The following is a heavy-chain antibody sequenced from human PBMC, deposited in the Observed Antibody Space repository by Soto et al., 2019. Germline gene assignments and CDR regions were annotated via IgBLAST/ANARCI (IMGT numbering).Heavy chain of an antibody. Sequence: SVKVSCKASGGTFSSYAISWVRQAPGQGLEWMGGIIPIFGTANYAQKFQGRVTVTADKSTSTAYMELSSLRSEDTAVYYCARNPRDFGVDHTYYFDYWGQGTLVTVSS. D-gene: IGHD3-3*01. CDR1: GGTFSSYA. V-gene: IGHV1-69*06. CDR3: ARNPRDFGVDHTYYFDY. CDR2: IIPIFGTA. J-gene: IGHJ4*02.